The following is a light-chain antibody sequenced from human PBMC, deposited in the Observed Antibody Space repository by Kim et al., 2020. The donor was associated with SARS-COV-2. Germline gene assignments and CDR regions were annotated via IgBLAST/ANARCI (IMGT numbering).Light chain of an antibody. CDR3: QQSGSSSWT. CDR1: QSVSSIY. CDR2: GPS. J-gene: IGKJ1*01. Sequence: EIVLTQSPGTLSLSPRERATLSCRASQSVSSIYLAWYQEKPCQAPRLLIYGPSSRATGIPDRFSGSGCGTDLTLTISRLEPEDFAVYYCQQSGSSSWTFGQGTKVDIK. V-gene: IGKV3-20*01.